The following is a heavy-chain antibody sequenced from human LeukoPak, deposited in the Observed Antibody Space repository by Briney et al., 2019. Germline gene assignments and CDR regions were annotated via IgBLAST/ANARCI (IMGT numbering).Heavy chain of an antibody. CDR1: GFIFSSYG. V-gene: IGHV3-33*01. J-gene: IGHJ2*01. D-gene: IGHD3-3*01. CDR3: ARPWTIFGERYFDL. CDR2: IWFDARNE. Sequence: PGRSLRLSCAASGFIFSSYGMHWVRQAPGKGLEWVAVIWFDARNEYYADSVKGRFTISRDNSKNTLNLQMNSLRAEDTAVYYCARPWTIFGERYFDLWGRGTLVTVSS.